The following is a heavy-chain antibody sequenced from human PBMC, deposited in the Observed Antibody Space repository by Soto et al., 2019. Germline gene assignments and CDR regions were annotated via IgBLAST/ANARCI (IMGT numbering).Heavy chain of an antibody. J-gene: IGHJ3*01. CDR2: MSPYNENT. CDR3: AKDAHAAGASDL. D-gene: IGHD6-13*01. Sequence: QVQLVQSGAEVKKPWASVKVSCKASGYAFSSYGINWVRQAPGQGLEWVGWMSPYNENTVYARKVQGRVTMTTDTSTNTAYMDLRPLRSDDTAVYYCAKDAHAAGASDLWGQGKMVTVSS. CDR1: GYAFSSYG. V-gene: IGHV1-18*01.